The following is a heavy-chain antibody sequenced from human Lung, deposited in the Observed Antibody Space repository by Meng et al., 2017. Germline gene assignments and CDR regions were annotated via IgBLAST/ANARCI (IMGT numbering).Heavy chain of an antibody. J-gene: IGHJ4*02. CDR3: ARGPTTMAHDFDY. CDR2: INHSGST. D-gene: IGHD4-11*01. V-gene: IGHV4-34*01. Sequence: QGQLQQWGVGLLKPSETRSLTCVVSGGSFSDYYWSWIRQPPGKGLEWIGEINHSGSTNYNPSLESRATISVDTSQNNLSLKLSSVTAADSAVYYCARGPTTMAHDFDYWGQGTLVTVSS. CDR1: GGSFSDYY.